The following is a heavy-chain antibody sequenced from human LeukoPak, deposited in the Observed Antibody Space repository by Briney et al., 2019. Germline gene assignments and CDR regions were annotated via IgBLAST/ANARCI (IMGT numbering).Heavy chain of an antibody. CDR1: GFTVSSNY. CDR2: IYSGGST. D-gene: IGHD2-8*02. J-gene: IGHJ3*02. CDR3: AREAWSDDAFDI. Sequence: QAGGSLRLSCAASGFTVSSNYRSWVRQAPGKGLEWVSVIYSGGSTYYADSVKGRYTISRDNSKNTLYFQMNSLRAEDTAVYYCAREAWSDDAFDIWGQGTMVTVSS. V-gene: IGHV3-66*01.